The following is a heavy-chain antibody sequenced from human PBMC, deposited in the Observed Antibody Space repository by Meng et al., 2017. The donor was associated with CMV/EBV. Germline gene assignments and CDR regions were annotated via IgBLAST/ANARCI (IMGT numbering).Heavy chain of an antibody. CDR1: GFTFSSYW. V-gene: IGHV3-7*01. CDR3: ARDGTIAAAGHSYYYYGMAV. D-gene: IGHD6-13*01. J-gene: IGHJ6*02. CDR2: IKQDGSEK. Sequence: GGSLRLSCAASGFTFSSYWMSWVRQAPGKGLEWVANIKQDGSEKYYVDSVKGRFTISRDNAKNSLYLQMNSLSAEDTAVYYCARDGTIAAAGHSYYYYGMAVWGQGPRSPSP.